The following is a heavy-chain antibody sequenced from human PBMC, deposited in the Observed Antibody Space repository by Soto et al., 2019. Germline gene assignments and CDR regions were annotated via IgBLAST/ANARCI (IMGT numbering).Heavy chain of an antibody. CDR3: AKALRSGYAFDY. CDR2: ISWNSGSI. J-gene: IGHJ4*02. V-gene: IGHV3-9*01. D-gene: IGHD5-12*01. CDR1: GFIFSSYA. Sequence: HPGGSLRLSCVVSGFIFSSYAMGWVRQAPGKGLEWVSGISWNSGSIGYADSVKGRFTISRDNAKNSLYLQMNSLRAEDTALYYCAKALRSGYAFDYWGQGTLVTVSS.